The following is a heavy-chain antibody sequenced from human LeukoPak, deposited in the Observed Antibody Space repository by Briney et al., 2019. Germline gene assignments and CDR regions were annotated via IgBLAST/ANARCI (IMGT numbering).Heavy chain of an antibody. J-gene: IGHJ4*02. D-gene: IGHD4-17*01. CDR1: GFTFSSYA. CDR3: AKLRDCDDYQSS. V-gene: IGHV3-23*01. Sequence: GGSLRLSCAASGFTFSSYAMSWVRQVPGKGLEWVSVISGSGGSTYYADSVKGRFTTSRDNSTNTLYLQMNSLRADDTSLYYCAKLRDCDDYQSSRGQGTLVTVSS. CDR2: ISGSGGST.